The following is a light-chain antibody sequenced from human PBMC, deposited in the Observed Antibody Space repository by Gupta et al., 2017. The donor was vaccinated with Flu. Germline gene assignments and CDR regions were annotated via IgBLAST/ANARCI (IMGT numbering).Light chain of an antibody. CDR1: SSNIGAGYD. J-gene: IGLJ3*02. CDR3: QPYDSSLV. CDR2: GNS. V-gene: IGLV1-40*01. Sequence: QSMLTQPPSVSGAPGQRVTISCTGSSSNIGAGYDVHWYQQLPGTAPKLLIYGNSNRPSGVPDRFSGSKSGTSASLAITGLQAEDEADYYCQPYDSSLVFGGGTKLTVL.